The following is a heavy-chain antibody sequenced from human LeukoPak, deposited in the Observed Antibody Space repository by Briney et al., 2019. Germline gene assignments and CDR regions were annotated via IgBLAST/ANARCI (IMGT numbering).Heavy chain of an antibody. CDR1: GYTFTSYG. J-gene: IGHJ4*02. CDR3: ARAEVRCSSTSYVCGRVNDY. D-gene: IGHD2-2*01. V-gene: IGHV1-18*01. Sequence: ASVKVSCKASGYTFTSYGISWVRQAPGQGLEWMGCISAYNGNTNYAQRVQGRVIMTTDTSTSTAYMELRRLRSDDTAVYYCARAEVRCSSTSYVCGRVNDYWGQGTLVTVSS. CDR2: ISAYNGNT.